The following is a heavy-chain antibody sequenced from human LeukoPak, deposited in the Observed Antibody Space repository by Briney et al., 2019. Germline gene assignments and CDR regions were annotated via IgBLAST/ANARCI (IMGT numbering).Heavy chain of an antibody. CDR1: GYTLTELS. CDR3: ATPRIEQQLVLDY. CDR2: FDPEDGET. Sequence: ASVKVSCKVSGYTLTELSMHWVRQAPGKGLEWMGGFDPEDGETIYAQRFQGRVTMTEDTSTDTAYMELSSLRSEDTAVYYCATPRIEQQLVLDYWGQGTLITVSA. D-gene: IGHD6-13*01. V-gene: IGHV1-24*01. J-gene: IGHJ4*02.